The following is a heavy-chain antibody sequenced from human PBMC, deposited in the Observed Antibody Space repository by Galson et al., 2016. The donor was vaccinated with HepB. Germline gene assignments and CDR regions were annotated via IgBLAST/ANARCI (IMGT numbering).Heavy chain of an antibody. CDR3: ASLMVYAGGRSYGMDV. Sequence: SLRLSCAASGFSFSSYWMHWVRQAPGKGLVWVSRINSDGSSTSYADSVKGRFTISRDNAKNTLYLQMNSLRAEDTAVYYCASLMVYAGGRSYGMDVWGQGTAVTVS. V-gene: IGHV3-74*01. CDR1: GFSFSSYW. D-gene: IGHD2-8*01. J-gene: IGHJ6*02. CDR2: INSDGSST.